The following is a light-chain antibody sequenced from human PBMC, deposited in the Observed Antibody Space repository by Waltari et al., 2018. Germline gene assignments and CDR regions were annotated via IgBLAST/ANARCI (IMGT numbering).Light chain of an antibody. Sequence: QSALTQPASVSGSPGQSITISCTGTSSDAGGYNYVACYQQHPGQAPKLMIFDVSQRLSGVSDRFSGSQSGTTASLPISWLQAEDEADYYCSSYTSSSTPWVFGGGTKLTVL. J-gene: IGLJ3*02. V-gene: IGLV2-14*01. CDR1: SSDAGGYNY. CDR2: DVS. CDR3: SSYTSSSTPWV.